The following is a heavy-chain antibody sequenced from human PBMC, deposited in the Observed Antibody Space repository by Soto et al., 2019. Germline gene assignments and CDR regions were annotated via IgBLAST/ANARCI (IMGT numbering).Heavy chain of an antibody. Sequence: ASVNVSCKASGYTFTSYAMHWVRQAPGQRLEWMGWINAGNGNTKYSQKFQGRVTITRDTSASTAYMELSSLRSEDTAVYYCARWIQRDYYYGMDVWGQGTTVTVSS. CDR2: INAGNGNT. J-gene: IGHJ6*02. CDR3: ARWIQRDYYYGMDV. D-gene: IGHD5-18*01. CDR1: GYTFTSYA. V-gene: IGHV1-3*01.